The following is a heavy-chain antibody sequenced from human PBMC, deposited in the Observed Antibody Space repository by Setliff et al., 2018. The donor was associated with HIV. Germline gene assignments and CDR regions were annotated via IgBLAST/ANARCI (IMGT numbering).Heavy chain of an antibody. CDR2: IYTGGRT. D-gene: IGHD2-2*01. CDR1: GGSISSYY. V-gene: IGHV4-4*07. CDR3: ARDRMPMASWVPDK. Sequence: TLSLTCTVSGGSISSYYWSWIRQPPGKGLEWIGRIYTGGRTNYNPSLKGRVTMSVDTSKNQFSLNLSSVTAADTAVYYCARDRMPMASWVPDKWGQGTLVTVSS. J-gene: IGHJ4*02.